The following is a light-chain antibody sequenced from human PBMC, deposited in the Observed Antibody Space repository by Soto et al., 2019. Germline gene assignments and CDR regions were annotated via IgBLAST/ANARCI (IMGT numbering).Light chain of an antibody. CDR3: FSFTTTSTHV. CDR1: NSDVGTHNL. Sequence: QSVLTQPASVSGSPGQSITISCTGTNSDVGTHNLVSWYQQHPGKAPKLIIYEGTKRPSGVSNRFSGSKSGNTASLTISGLQAEDEAEYFCFSFTTTSTHVFGTGTKVTVL. J-gene: IGLJ1*01. CDR2: EGT. V-gene: IGLV2-14*02.